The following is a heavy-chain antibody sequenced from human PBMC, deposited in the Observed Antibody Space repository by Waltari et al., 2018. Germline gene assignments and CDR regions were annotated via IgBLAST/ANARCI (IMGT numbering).Heavy chain of an antibody. CDR1: GFTFNSYA. V-gene: IGHV3-23*04. CDR3: AKDHGFSGNDYPTYLDY. J-gene: IGHJ4*02. Sequence: QLVESGGGLVQPGGSLRLSCAASGFTFNSYAMTWVRQATGKGLEVVSGISGKTGRTYYADSVKGRFTISRDNSKHTLYLQMKSLRAEDTAVYYCAKDHGFSGNDYPTYLDYWGQGTSVTVSS. D-gene: IGHD5-12*01. CDR2: ISGKTGRT.